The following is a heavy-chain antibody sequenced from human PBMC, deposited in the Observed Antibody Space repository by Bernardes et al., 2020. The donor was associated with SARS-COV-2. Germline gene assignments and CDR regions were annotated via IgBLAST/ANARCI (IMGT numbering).Heavy chain of an antibody. Sequence: SLRLSCAASGFTLSTYAMHWVRQAPGKGLDWVALISYDGSNKYHADSVKGRFTISRDNSKNTRYLQMNSLRAEDTAVYYCARGYGGNYYYGMDVWGQGTTVTVSS. V-gene: IGHV3-30-3*01. CDR2: ISYDGSNK. D-gene: IGHD4-17*01. CDR3: ARGYGGNYYYGMDV. CDR1: GFTLSTYA. J-gene: IGHJ6*02.